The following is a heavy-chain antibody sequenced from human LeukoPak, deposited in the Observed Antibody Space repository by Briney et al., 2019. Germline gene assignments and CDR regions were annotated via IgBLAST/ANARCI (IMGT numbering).Heavy chain of an antibody. D-gene: IGHD3-22*01. J-gene: IGHJ3*02. CDR3: ARDSDSSGSYAFDI. CDR1: GGSFISGGCY. CDR2: IYYSGST. Sequence: SQTLSPTFTVPGGSFISGGCYGSGSRQHPGWGVEGIGYIYYSGSTYHSPSLKSRVTISVDTSKNQFSLKLSSVTAADTAVYYCARDSDSSGSYAFDIWGQGTMVTVSS. V-gene: IGHV4-31*03.